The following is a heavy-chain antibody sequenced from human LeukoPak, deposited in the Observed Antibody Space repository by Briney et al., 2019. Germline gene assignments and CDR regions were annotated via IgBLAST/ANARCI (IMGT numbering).Heavy chain of an antibody. Sequence: GGSLRLSCAASGFTFSSYAMSWVRQAPGKGLEWVSSISSSSSYIYYADSVKGRFTISRDNAKNSLYLQMNSLRAKDTAVYYCARGPGYCSSTSCYRRVFFDYWGQGTLVTVSS. CDR1: GFTFSSYA. D-gene: IGHD2-2*02. CDR2: ISSSSSYI. CDR3: ARGPGYCSSTSCYRRVFFDY. V-gene: IGHV3-21*01. J-gene: IGHJ4*02.